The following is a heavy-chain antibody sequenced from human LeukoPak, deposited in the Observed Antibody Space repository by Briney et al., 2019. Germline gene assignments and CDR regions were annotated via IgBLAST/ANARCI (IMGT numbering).Heavy chain of an antibody. CDR3: TTEYFMITFGGDAFDI. CDR2: IKSKTDGGTT. Sequence: GGSLRLSCAASGFSFSNAWMNWVRQAPGKGLEWVGRIKSKTDGGTTDYAAPVKGRFTISRDDSKNTLYLQMNSLKTEDTAVYYCTTEYFMITFGGDAFDIWGQGTMVTVSS. CDR1: GFSFSNAW. V-gene: IGHV3-15*07. D-gene: IGHD3-16*01. J-gene: IGHJ3*02.